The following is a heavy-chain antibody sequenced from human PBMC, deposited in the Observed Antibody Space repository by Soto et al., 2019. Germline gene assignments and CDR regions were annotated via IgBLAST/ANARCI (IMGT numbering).Heavy chain of an antibody. CDR1: GFTFNNYA. Sequence: GGSLRLSCAASGFTFNNYAMSWVRQAPGKGLEWVSAVSGSGISTFFADTVKGRFTISRDNSKNTLYLQMNSLRAEDTAIYYCAKYRGYSRTAAFDIWGQGTMVTVSS. CDR3: AKYRGYSRTAAFDI. J-gene: IGHJ3*02. D-gene: IGHD3-22*01. CDR2: VSGSGIST. V-gene: IGHV3-23*01.